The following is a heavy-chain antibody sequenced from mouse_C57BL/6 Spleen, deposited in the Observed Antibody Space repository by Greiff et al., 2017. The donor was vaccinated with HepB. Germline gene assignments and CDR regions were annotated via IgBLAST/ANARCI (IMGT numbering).Heavy chain of an antibody. V-gene: IGHV1-81*01. Sequence: VQLQQSGAELARPGASVKLSCKASGYTFTSYGISWVKQRTGQGLEWIGEIHPRSGNTYYNEKFKGKATLTADKSSSTAYMELRSLTSEDSAVYFCAKFSYPNRYFDDWGQGTTLTVSS. D-gene: IGHD6-5*01. CDR3: AKFSYPNRYFDD. CDR2: IHPRSGNT. J-gene: IGHJ2*01. CDR1: GYTFTSYG.